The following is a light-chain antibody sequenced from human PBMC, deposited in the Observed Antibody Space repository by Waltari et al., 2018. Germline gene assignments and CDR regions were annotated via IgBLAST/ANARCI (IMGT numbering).Light chain of an antibody. J-gene: IGLJ3*02. CDR3: QTGGHGTWV. CDR1: SGHSSNV. V-gene: IGLV4-69*01. Sequence: QLVLTQSPSASASLGASVKLTCTLSSGHSSNVIPWHQQQPEKGPRYLMKVNSDGSHSKGDEIPDRFSGSSSGAERYLTISGLQSEDEADYYCQTGGHGTWVFGGGTKLTVL. CDR2: VNSDGSH.